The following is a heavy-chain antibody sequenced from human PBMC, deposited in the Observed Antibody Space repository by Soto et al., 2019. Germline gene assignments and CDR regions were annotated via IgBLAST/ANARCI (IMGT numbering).Heavy chain of an antibody. CDR1: GGSVSSGSYY. CDR3: ARAGLGGSYFDY. V-gene: IGHV4-61*01. D-gene: IGHD1-26*01. CDR2: IYYSGST. J-gene: IGHJ4*02. Sequence: PSETLSLTCTVSGGSVSSGSYYWSWIRQPPGKGLEWIGYIYYSGSTNYNPSLKSRVTISVDTSKNQFSLKPSSVTAADTAVYYCARAGLGGSYFDYWGQGTLVTVSS.